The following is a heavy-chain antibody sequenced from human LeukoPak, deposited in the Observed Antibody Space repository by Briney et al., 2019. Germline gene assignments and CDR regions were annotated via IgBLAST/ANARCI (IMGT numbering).Heavy chain of an antibody. CDR1: GFTFDDYA. CDR2: ISWNSGSI. J-gene: IGHJ3*02. V-gene: IGHV3-9*01. CDR3: AKDLGTNTDAFDI. Sequence: PGGSLRLSCAASGFTFDDYAMHWVRQAPGKGLEWVSGISWNSGSIGYADSVKGRFTISRDNAKNSLCLQMNSLRAEDTAVYYCAKDLGTNTDAFDIWGQGTMVTVSS. D-gene: IGHD2-8*01.